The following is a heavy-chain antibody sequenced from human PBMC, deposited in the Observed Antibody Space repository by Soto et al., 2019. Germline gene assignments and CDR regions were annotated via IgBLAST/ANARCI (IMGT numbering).Heavy chain of an antibody. CDR1: GGSINYYY. CDR2: IYSSGST. Sequence: KTSETLSLTCTVSGGSINYYYWSWIRQPPGKGLEWIGYIYSSGSTNYNPSLKSRVTISVDTSKNQFSLRLSSVTVADTAVYYCARCLKYSSPDYWGQGTLVTVSS. J-gene: IGHJ4*02. CDR3: ARCLKYSSPDY. V-gene: IGHV4-59*01. D-gene: IGHD6-13*01.